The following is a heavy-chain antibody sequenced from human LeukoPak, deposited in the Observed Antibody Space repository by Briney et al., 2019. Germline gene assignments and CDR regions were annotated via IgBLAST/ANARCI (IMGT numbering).Heavy chain of an antibody. CDR2: IWYDGSNK. V-gene: IGHV3-33*06. CDR1: GFTFSSYN. D-gene: IGHD3-9*01. CDR3: VKERLGYFDY. Sequence: GRSLRLSCAASGFTFSSYNMHWVRQAPGKGLEWVAVIWYDGSNKYCADSVEGRFTISRDNSKNTLELQMNSLRAEDTAVYYCVKERLGYFDYWGQGALVTVSS. J-gene: IGHJ4*02.